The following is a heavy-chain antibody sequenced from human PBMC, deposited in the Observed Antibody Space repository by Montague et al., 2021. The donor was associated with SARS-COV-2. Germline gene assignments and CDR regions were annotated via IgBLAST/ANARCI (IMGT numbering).Heavy chain of an antibody. J-gene: IGHJ5*02. D-gene: IGHD6-19*01. CDR3: VRQPGQWLPREWFWFDP. V-gene: IGHV4-59*05. CDR1: GGSINNYY. CDR2: IYYSGST. Sequence: SETLSPTCTVSGGSINNYYWSWIRQPPGRGLEWIGSIYYSGSTYYNPSLKSRVTISVDTSKNQFSLKLSSVTAADTAVYYCVRQPGQWLPREWFWFDPWGQGTLVTVSS.